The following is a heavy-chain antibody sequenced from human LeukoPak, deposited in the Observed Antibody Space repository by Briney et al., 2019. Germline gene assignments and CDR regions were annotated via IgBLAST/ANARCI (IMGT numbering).Heavy chain of an antibody. CDR3: ARIAKTCSGGSCYWLFDY. D-gene: IGHD2-15*01. CDR2: IYYSGST. CDR1: GGSISSSSYF. J-gene: IGHJ4*02. V-gene: IGHV4-39*01. Sequence: PSETLSLTCTVAGGSISSSSYFWGWIRQPPGKGLEWIGSIYYSGSTYYNPSLKSRVTISVDTSKNQFSLKLSPVTAADTAVYFCARIAKTCSGGSCYWLFDYWGQGTLVTVSS.